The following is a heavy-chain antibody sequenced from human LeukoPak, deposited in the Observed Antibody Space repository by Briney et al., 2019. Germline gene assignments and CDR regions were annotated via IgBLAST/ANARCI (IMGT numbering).Heavy chain of an antibody. J-gene: IGHJ4*02. V-gene: IGHV4-61*02. CDR2: VYSGGGT. Sequence: SETLSLTCTVSGGSISSGSYYWSWIRQSAGKGLEWIGRVYSGGGTNYNPSLKSRVTISVDTSKNQYSLNLTSVTAADTAVYYCARAIYDFWSGYYSDYWGQGTLVTVSS. CDR3: ARAIYDFWSGYYSDY. CDR1: GGSISSGSYY. D-gene: IGHD3-3*01.